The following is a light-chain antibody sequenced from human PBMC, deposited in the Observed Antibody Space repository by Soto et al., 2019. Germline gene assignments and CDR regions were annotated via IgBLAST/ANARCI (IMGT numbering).Light chain of an antibody. J-gene: IGLJ2*01. CDR2: EVN. CDR1: TSDVGGYNY. Sequence: QSALTQPPSASGSPGQSVTISCTGTTSDVGGYNYVSWYQLHPGKVPKLIISEVNKRPSGVPDRFSGSKSGSTDSLTVSGLQAEDEADYFCSSYAGSKNFILFGGGTKVTVL. V-gene: IGLV2-8*01. CDR3: SSYAGSKNFIL.